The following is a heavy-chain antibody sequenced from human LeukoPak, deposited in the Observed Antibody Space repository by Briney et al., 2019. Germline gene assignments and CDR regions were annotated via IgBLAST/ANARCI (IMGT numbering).Heavy chain of an antibody. D-gene: IGHD5-18*01. CDR2: IIPIFGTA. V-gene: IGHV1-69*01. CDR1: GGTFSSYA. J-gene: IGHJ4*02. Sequence: SVKVSCKASGGTFSSYAISWVRQAPGQGLEWMGGIIPIFGTANYAQKFQGRVTITADESTSTAYMELSSLRSDDTAVYYCARGVLGDQLGDTAMVTYFDYWGQGTLVTVSS. CDR3: ARGVLGDQLGDTAMVTYFDY.